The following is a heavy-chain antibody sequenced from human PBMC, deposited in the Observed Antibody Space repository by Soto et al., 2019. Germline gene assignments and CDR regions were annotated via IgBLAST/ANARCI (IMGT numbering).Heavy chain of an antibody. CDR1: GGTFSSYA. CDR3: ASGGEIQLWSLGH. D-gene: IGHD5-18*01. CDR2: IIPIFGTA. Sequence: GASVKVSCKASGGTFSSYAISWVRQAPGQGLEWMGGIIPIFGTANYAQKFQGRVTITADESTSTAYMELSSLRSEDTAVYYCASGGEIQLWSLGHWGQGTLVTVSS. J-gene: IGHJ4*02. V-gene: IGHV1-69*13.